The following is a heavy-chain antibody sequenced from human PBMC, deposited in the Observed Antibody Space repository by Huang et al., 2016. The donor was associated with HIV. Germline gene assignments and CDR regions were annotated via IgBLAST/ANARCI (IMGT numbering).Heavy chain of an antibody. CDR1: GYTLADLS. V-gene: IGHV1-24*01. J-gene: IGHJ4*02. CDR3: ATSKDYGDYFDY. CDR2: LEPEEAAT. D-gene: IGHD4-17*01. Sequence: QVQLVQPGAEVKKPGASVKVSCKISGYTLADLSMHWVRQAPGEGLEWMGGLEPEEAATIYAQKFQGRVTMTEDTSTDTAYLELSSLRSEDTAVYYCATSKDYGDYFDYWGQGTLVTVSS.